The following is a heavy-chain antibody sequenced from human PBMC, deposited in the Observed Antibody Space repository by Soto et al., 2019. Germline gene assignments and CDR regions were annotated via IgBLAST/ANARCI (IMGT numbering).Heavy chain of an antibody. J-gene: IGHJ5*02. D-gene: IGHD3-22*01. CDR3: ARYTKYYFDTSGGPGSFDP. Sequence: PSETLSLTCTVSGGSISSSTSYWGWIRQPPGKGLEWIGNIYYSGDTYYNPSLKSRVTVSVDTSNNQFSLTLNSVTAADTAVFYCARYTKYYFDTSGGPGSFDPWGQGTLVTVST. CDR2: IYYSGDT. V-gene: IGHV4-39*01. CDR1: GGSISSSTSY.